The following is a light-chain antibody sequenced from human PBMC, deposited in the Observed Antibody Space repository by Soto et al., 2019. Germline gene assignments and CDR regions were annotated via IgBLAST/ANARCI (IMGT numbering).Light chain of an antibody. CDR3: SSYAGSNTFV. J-gene: IGLJ1*01. Sequence: QSVLPQPPSASGSPGQSVTISCSGTSSDVGGYDSVSWYQHHPGKVPKLIIFDVDKWPSGVPDRFSGFKSGNTASLTVSGLRAEDEADYYCSSYAGSNTFVFGTGTKVTVL. V-gene: IGLV2-8*01. CDR2: DVD. CDR1: SSDVGGYDS.